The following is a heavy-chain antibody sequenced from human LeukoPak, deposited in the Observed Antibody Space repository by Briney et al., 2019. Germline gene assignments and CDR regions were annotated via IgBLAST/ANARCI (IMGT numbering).Heavy chain of an antibody. CDR1: GYSISSGYY. D-gene: IGHD3-22*01. CDR2: IYHSGST. V-gene: IGHV4-38-2*01. Sequence: SETLSLTCAVSGYSISSGYYWGWIRQPPGQGLEWIGSIYHSGSTYYNPSLKSRVTISVDTSKNQFSLKLSSVTAADTAVYYCARRPMTGPFDYWGQGTLVTVSS. CDR3: ARRPMTGPFDY. J-gene: IGHJ4*02.